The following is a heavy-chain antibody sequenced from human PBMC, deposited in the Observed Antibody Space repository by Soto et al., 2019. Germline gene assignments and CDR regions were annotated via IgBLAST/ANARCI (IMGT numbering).Heavy chain of an antibody. Sequence: EVQLVESGGGLVKPGGSLRLSCAASGFTFSSYSMNWVRQAPGKGLEWVSSISSSSSYIYYADSVKGRFTISRDNAKNALYLKMNSLSAEDTAVYYGSRGQYSSSCDDWFDPWGQGTLFTVSS. J-gene: IGHJ5*02. CDR3: SRGQYSSSCDDWFDP. D-gene: IGHD6-13*01. CDR2: ISSSSSYI. CDR1: GFTFSSYS. V-gene: IGHV3-21*01.